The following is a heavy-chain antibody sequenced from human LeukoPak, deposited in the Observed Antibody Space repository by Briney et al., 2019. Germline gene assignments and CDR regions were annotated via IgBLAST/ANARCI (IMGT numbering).Heavy chain of an antibody. CDR3: ARETYYDFWSGSLLDYYYYGMDV. CDR1: GFTFSSYA. Sequence: PGGSLRLSCAASGFTFSSYAMHWVRQAPGKGLGWVAVMSYGGTYKYYADSVKGRFTISRDNSKNTLYLQMNSLRAEDTAVYYCARETYYDFWSGSLLDYYYYGMDVWGQGTTVTVSS. J-gene: IGHJ6*02. D-gene: IGHD3-3*01. CDR2: MSYGGTYK. V-gene: IGHV3-30-3*01.